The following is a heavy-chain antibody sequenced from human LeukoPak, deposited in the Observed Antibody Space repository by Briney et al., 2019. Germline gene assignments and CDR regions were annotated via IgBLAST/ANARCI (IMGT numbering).Heavy chain of an antibody. CDR1: GFTFSGSA. CDR3: TRSLNWGSDY. CDR2: IRSKANSYAT. D-gene: IGHD7-27*01. Sequence: GGSLRLSCAVSGFTFSGSAIHWVRQASGKGLEWVGRIRSKANSYATGYGASVKGRFTISRDDSRNTAYLQMSSLKTEDTAIYFCTRSLNWGSDYWGQGTLVTVSS. J-gene: IGHJ4*02. V-gene: IGHV3-73*01.